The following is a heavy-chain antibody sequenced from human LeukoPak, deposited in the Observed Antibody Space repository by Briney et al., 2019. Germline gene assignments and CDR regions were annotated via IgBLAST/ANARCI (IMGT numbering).Heavy chain of an antibody. D-gene: IGHD3-3*01. CDR1: GFTFSSYG. J-gene: IGHJ4*02. V-gene: IGHV3-23*01. CDR2: ISGSGGTT. Sequence: PGGSLRLSCAASGFTFSSYGMSWVRQAPGKGLEWVSAISGSGGTTYYADSVKGRFTISRDNSKNTLYLQMNSLRAEDTAVYYCAKDGSRITIFGVVIGGRFDYWGQGTLVTVSS. CDR3: AKDGSRITIFGVVIGGRFDY.